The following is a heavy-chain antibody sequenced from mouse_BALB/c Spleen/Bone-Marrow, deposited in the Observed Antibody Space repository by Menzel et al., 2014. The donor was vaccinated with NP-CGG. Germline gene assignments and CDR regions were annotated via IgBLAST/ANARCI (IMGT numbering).Heavy chain of an antibody. CDR1: GYTFTRYW. V-gene: IGHV1-69*02. Sequence: QVQLKESGAELVKPGAPVKLSCKASGYTFTRYWMNWVKQRPGRGLEWIGRIDPSDSETHYNQKFKDKATLTVDKSSSTAYIQLSSLTSEDSAVYYCARDRNYYFDYWGQGTTLTVSS. D-gene: IGHD2-1*01. CDR2: IDPSDSET. CDR3: ARDRNYYFDY. J-gene: IGHJ2*01.